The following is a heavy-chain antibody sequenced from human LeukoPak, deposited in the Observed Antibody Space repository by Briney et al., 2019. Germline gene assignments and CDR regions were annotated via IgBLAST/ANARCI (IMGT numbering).Heavy chain of an antibody. CDR3: ATKYSLAVADNPPYFDT. D-gene: IGHD6-19*01. Sequence: SETLSLTCGVYGGSLRCSYSIWIRQSPERGLEWIGEINQRENTNYNPSLKSRVTISIDTSTSQFSLKLTSVTAADTGVYFCATKYSLAVADNPPYFDTRGQGTPVTVSS. CDR1: GGSLRCSY. J-gene: IGHJ4*02. CDR2: INQRENT. V-gene: IGHV4-34*01.